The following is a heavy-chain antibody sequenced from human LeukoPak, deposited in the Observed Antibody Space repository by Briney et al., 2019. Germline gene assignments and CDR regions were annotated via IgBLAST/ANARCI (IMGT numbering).Heavy chain of an antibody. V-gene: IGHV3-30*02. Sequence: GGSLRLSCAASGLTFSSYGMHWVRQAPGKGLEWVAFIRYDGSNKYYADSVKGRFTISRDNSKNTLYLQMNSLRAEDTAVYYCAKDRVTTWLNWFDPWGQGTLVTVSS. CDR1: GLTFSSYG. CDR3: AKDRVTTWLNWFDP. CDR2: IRYDGSNK. J-gene: IGHJ5*02. D-gene: IGHD4-17*01.